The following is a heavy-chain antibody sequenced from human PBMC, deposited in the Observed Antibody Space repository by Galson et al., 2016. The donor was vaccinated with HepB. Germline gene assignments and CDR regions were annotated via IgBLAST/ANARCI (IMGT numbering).Heavy chain of an antibody. J-gene: IGHJ3*01. CDR3: ARDPGPPWSGSFNSGGFDV. CDR2: ISGYNDNT. CDR1: GYIFTSYG. D-gene: IGHD3-3*01. V-gene: IGHV1-18*01. Sequence: SVKVSCKASGYIFTSYGISWVRQAPGQGLEWMGWISGYNDNTNYAQKLQGRVTVTKDTSMSTAYMELRSLTSDDTAVYYCARDPGPPWSGSFNSGGFDVWGQGTVVTVSS.